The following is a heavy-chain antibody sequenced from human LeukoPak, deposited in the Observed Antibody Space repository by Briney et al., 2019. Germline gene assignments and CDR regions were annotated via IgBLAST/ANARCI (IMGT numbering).Heavy chain of an antibody. V-gene: IGHV1-2*02. J-gene: IGHJ6*03. Sequence: ASVKVSCKASGYTFTSYGISWVRQAPGQGLEWMGWINPNSGGTNYAQKFQGRVTMTRDTSISTAYMELSRLRSDDTAVYYCASLTHDYGDYYYYMDVWGKGTTVTVSS. D-gene: IGHD4-17*01. CDR2: INPNSGGT. CDR3: ASLTHDYGDYYYYMDV. CDR1: GYTFTSYG.